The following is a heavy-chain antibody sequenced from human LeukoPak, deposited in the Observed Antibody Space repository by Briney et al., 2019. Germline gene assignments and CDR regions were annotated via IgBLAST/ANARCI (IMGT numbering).Heavy chain of an antibody. V-gene: IGHV3-30-3*01. Sequence: VGSLRLSCAPSGFTCSSYAMHRVRQAPHKGLEWVAVISYDGSNKYYADSVKGRFTISRDNSKNTLYLQMNSLRAEDTAVYYCARDLTHGSGSSYNEDYWGQGTLVTVSS. CDR3: ARDLTHGSGSSYNEDY. J-gene: IGHJ4*02. CDR2: ISYDGSNK. D-gene: IGHD3-10*01. CDR1: GFTCSSYA.